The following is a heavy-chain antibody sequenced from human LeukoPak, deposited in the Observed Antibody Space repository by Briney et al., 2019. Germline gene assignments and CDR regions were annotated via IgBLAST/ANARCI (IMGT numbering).Heavy chain of an antibody. Sequence: GRSLRLPCAASGFTFSIYAMHWVRQAPGKGLEWVAGISYNGSNEYYSDSVKGRFTITRDNSKNTVFLQMNSLGAEDTGVYHCARDRGGSGFYYFDYWGQGTLVTVSS. J-gene: IGHJ4*02. D-gene: IGHD2-15*01. CDR3: ARDRGGSGFYYFDY. CDR1: GFTFSIYA. CDR2: ISYNGSNE. V-gene: IGHV3-30-3*01.